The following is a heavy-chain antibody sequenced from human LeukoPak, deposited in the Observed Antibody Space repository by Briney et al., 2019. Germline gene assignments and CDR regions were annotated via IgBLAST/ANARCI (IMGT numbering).Heavy chain of an antibody. CDR1: GFILWIYV. D-gene: IGHD3-22*01. CDR3: AKDAMFYDSSAYDY. CDR2: ISYEGSEI. Sequence: GESLSLPCAASGFILWIYVVQGVPPAPGKAGEGVAVISYEGSEILYAHSVKSRFTISRDNSKNTLYLQMNSLRAEDTAVYYCAKDAMFYDSSAYDYWGQGTLVTVSS. V-gene: IGHV3-30*18. J-gene: IGHJ4*02.